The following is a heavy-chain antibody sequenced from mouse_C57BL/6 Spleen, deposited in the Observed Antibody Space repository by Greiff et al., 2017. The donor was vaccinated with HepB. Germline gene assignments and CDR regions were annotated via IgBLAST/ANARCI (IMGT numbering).Heavy chain of an antibody. V-gene: IGHV5-4*03. CDR2: ISDGGSYT. J-gene: IGHJ3*01. CDR3: ARDSNYGGFAY. D-gene: IGHD2-5*01. CDR1: GFTFSSYA. Sequence: EVKLVESGGGLVKPGGSLKLSCAASGFTFSSYAMSWVRQTPEKRLEWVATISDGGSYTYYPDNVKGRFTISRDNAKNNLYLQMSHLKSEDTAMYYCARDSNYGGFAYWGQETLVTVSA.